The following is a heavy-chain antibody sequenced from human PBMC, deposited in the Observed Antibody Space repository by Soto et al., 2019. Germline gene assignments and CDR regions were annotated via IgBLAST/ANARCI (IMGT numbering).Heavy chain of an antibody. CDR2: ISTKTDGGTA. D-gene: IGHD1-1*01. CDR3: QSVPLRPD. V-gene: IGHV3-15*01. J-gene: IGHJ4*02. Sequence: GSLRLSCAASGFTFTNAWMSWVRQPPGKGLEYIGRISTKTDGGTADYAAPVKGRFTISRDDSINTLYLQMNSLKTEDTAVYYCQSVPLRPDWGQGTLVTVSS. CDR1: GFTFTNAW.